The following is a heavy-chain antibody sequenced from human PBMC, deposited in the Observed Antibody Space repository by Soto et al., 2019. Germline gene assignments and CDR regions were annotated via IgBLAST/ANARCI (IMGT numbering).Heavy chain of an antibody. CDR1: GFTFSDYC. D-gene: IGHD3-22*01. Sequence: GGSLRLSWAASGFTFSDYCMGWIRQAPGKGLEWVSYISSSGSTIYYADSVKGRFTISRDNAKNSLYLQMNSLRSEDTAVYYCARGVGTMIVVVWLWTGREQFDYWGQGTLVTVSS. V-gene: IGHV3-11*04. CDR2: ISSSGSTI. J-gene: IGHJ4*02. CDR3: ARGVGTMIVVVWLWTGREQFDY.